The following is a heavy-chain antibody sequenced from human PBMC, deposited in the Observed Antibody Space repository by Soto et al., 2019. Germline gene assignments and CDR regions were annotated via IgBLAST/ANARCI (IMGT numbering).Heavy chain of an antibody. D-gene: IGHD3-16*02. Sequence: GESLKISCKGSGYSFTSYCIGWVRQMPGKGLEWMGIIYPGDSDTRYSPSFQGQVTISADKSISTAYLQWSSLKASDTAMYYCARGYDYVWGSYPDYYYYGMDVWGQGTTVTVSS. V-gene: IGHV5-51*01. CDR1: GYSFTSYC. CDR3: ARGYDYVWGSYPDYYYYGMDV. CDR2: IYPGDSDT. J-gene: IGHJ6*02.